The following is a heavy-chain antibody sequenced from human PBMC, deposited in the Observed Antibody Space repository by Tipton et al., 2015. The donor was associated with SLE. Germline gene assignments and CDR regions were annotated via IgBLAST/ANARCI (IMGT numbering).Heavy chain of an antibody. J-gene: IGHJ3*02. CDR2: IWHDGSNK. CDR3: AREWELEGDAFDI. D-gene: IGHD1-26*01. CDR1: GFTVSSNY. V-gene: IGHV3-33*08. Sequence: SLRLSCAASGFTVSSNYMSWVRQAPGKGLEWVAVIWHDGSNKYYADSAKGRFTISRDNSKNTLYLQMNSLRAEDTAVYYCAREWELEGDAFDIWGQGTMVTVSS.